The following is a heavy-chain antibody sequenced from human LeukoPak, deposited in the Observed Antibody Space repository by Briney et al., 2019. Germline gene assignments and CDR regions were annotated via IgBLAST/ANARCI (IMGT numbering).Heavy chain of an antibody. J-gene: IGHJ4*02. D-gene: IGHD3-22*01. CDR1: GGTFSSYA. CDR3: TRGRDTTGYFVY. CDR2: IDTNTGNP. Sequence: GASVKVSCKASGGTFSSYAISWVRQAPGQGLEWMGWIDTNTGNPTYAQGFAGRFVFSLGTSVTTTYLQISSLRAEDTAVYYCTRGRDTTGYFVYWGQGTLVTVSS. V-gene: IGHV7-4-1*02.